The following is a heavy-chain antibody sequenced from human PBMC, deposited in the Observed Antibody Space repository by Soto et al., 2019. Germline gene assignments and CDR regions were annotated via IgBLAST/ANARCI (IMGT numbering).Heavy chain of an antibody. V-gene: IGHV3-53*01. D-gene: IGHD2-15*01. Sequence: EVQLVESGGGLIQPGGSLRLSCAASGFTVNNNYMTWVRQAPGKGLEWVSVIYSGGATHHADSVKGRFTISRDDSLNTLYLQMNSLRAEDTAIYYCARGHCSGAGCYSGWSMDVGGQGTTVTASS. CDR1: GFTVNNNY. CDR2: IYSGGAT. CDR3: ARGHCSGAGCYSGWSMDV. J-gene: IGHJ6*02.